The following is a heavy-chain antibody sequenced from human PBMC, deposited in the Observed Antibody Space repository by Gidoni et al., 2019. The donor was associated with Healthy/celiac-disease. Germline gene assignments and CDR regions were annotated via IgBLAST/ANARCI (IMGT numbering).Heavy chain of an antibody. CDR2: ISSSSSYI. CDR1: GFTFSSYS. V-gene: IGHV3-21*01. Sequence: EVQLVESGGGLVKLGGSLRLSCAASGFTFSSYSMNWVRQAPGKGLEWVSSISSSSSYIYYADSVKGRCTISRDNAKNSLYLQMNSLRAEDTAVYYCARIYSSSWLEGVDYWGQGTLVTVSS. CDR3: ARIYSSSWLEGVDY. J-gene: IGHJ4*02. D-gene: IGHD6-13*01.